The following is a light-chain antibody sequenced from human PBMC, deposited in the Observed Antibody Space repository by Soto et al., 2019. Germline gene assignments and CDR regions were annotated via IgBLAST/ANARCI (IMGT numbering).Light chain of an antibody. CDR1: QSVSSY. J-gene: IGKJ5*01. CDR3: QQRSNWPPIT. Sequence: EIVLTQSPATLSLSPGERATLSCRASQSVSSYLAWYQQKPGQAPRLLIYDASNRATGIPARFSGSGSGTDFTLTISSLEPEDLAVYYCQQRSNWPPITFGQGKRLET. CDR2: DAS. V-gene: IGKV3-11*01.